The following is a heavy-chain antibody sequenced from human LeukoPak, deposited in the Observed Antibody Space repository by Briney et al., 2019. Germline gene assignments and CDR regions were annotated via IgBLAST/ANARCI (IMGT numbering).Heavy chain of an antibody. D-gene: IGHD5-18*01. CDR1: GGTFSSYA. Sequence: SVKVSCKASGGTFSSYAISWVRQVPGQGLEWMGRIIPIFGIANYAQKFQGRVTITADKSTSTAYMELSSLRSEDTAVYYCARVPDTAMVTYYGMDVWGQGTTVTVSS. J-gene: IGHJ6*02. CDR2: IIPIFGIA. CDR3: ARVPDTAMVTYYGMDV. V-gene: IGHV1-69*04.